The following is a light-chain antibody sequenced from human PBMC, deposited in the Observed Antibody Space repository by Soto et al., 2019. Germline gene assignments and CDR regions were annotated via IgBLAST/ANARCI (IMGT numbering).Light chain of an antibody. CDR3: QQFSSYPLT. J-gene: IGKJ4*01. Sequence: IVLTQSPGTLSLSPLEIATLSFMASQSVSNNYLAWYQQKPGQAPRLLIYGASNRATGIPDRFSGSGSGTDFTLTISRLEPEDFAVYYCQQFSSYPLTFGGGTKVDIK. V-gene: IGKV3-20*01. CDR2: GAS. CDR1: QSVSNNY.